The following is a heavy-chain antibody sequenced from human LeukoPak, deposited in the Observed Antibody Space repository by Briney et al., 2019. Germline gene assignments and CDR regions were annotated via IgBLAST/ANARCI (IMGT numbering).Heavy chain of an antibody. J-gene: IGHJ4*02. CDR1: GGSISSGDYY. Sequence: SETLSLTCTVSGGSISSGDYYWSWFRQPPGKGLEWIGYIYYGGNTYYNPSLKIRVTISVDTSKQQSSLKLSSVTAADTAVYYCARGDGYNYYFDYWGRGTLVTVSS. CDR3: ARGDGYNYYFDY. D-gene: IGHD5-24*01. CDR2: IYYGGNT. V-gene: IGHV4-30-4*01.